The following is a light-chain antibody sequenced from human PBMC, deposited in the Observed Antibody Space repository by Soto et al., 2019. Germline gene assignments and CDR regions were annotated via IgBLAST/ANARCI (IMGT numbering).Light chain of an antibody. J-gene: IGKJ4*01. Sequence: EVALTQFPVTLSLSPGERATLFCRASQSVNNNFFAWYQHRRGQPPRLLIYGASLRASGIPDRFSGSGSGTDFTLTINSLEPEDSAVYYCQQYGSSLRLTFGGGTKVDIK. CDR1: QSVNNNF. CDR2: GAS. V-gene: IGKV3-20*01. CDR3: QQYGSSLRLT.